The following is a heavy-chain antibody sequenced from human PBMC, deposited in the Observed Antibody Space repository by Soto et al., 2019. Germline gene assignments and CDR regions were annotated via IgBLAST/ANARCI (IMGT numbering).Heavy chain of an antibody. V-gene: IGHV1-3*01. J-gene: IGHJ4*02. CDR2: INAGNGNT. D-gene: IGHD3-22*01. CDR1: GYTFTSSA. Sequence: ASVKVSCKASGYTFTSSAMHWVRQAPGQRLEWMGWINAGNGNTKYSQKFQGRVTITRDTSASTAYMELSSLRSEDTAVYYCARVRLRPTYYYDSSGSYLVYRDQGTLLTV. CDR3: ARVRLRPTYYYDSSGSYLVY.